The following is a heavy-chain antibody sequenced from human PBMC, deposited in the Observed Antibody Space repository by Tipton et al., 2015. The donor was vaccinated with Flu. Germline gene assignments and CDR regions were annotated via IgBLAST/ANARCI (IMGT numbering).Heavy chain of an antibody. CDR1: GFTFNQYA. CDR3: AKSGGFGS. CDR2: VSWDGDST. J-gene: IGHJ4*02. Sequence: LSLTCTASGFTFNQYAMHWVRQAPGKGLEWVALVSWDGDSTKYADSVKGRFSIFRDNSKDMLYLQMNSLRAEDTSVFYCAKSGGFGSWNQGALVIVSS. V-gene: IGHV3-43D*04. D-gene: IGHD1-26*01.